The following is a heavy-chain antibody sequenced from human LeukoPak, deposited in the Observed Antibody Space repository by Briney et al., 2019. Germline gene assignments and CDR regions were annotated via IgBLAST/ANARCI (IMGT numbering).Heavy chain of an antibody. CDR3: ARRRYFDWLLSPSNNWFDP. Sequence: SETLSLTCTVSGGSISSYYWCWLRQPPGKGLEWIGYIYYSGNTNYNPSLKSRVTISVDTSKNQFSLKLSSVTAADTAVYYCARRRYFDWLLSPSNNWFDPWGQGTLVTVSS. V-gene: IGHV4-59*01. CDR1: GGSISSYY. J-gene: IGHJ5*02. CDR2: IYYSGNT. D-gene: IGHD3-9*01.